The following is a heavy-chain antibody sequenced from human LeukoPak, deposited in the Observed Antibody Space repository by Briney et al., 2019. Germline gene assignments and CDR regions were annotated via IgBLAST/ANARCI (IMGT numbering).Heavy chain of an antibody. J-gene: IGHJ5*02. Sequence: PSETLSLTCTVSGGSISSSSYYWGWIRQPPGKGLGWIGSIYYSGSTYYNPSLKSRVTISVDTSKNQFSLKLSSVTAADTAVYYCARQGIVVVPSLWFDPWGQGTLVTVSS. CDR2: IYYSGST. CDR1: GGSISSSSYY. CDR3: ARQGIVVVPSLWFDP. D-gene: IGHD2-2*01. V-gene: IGHV4-39*01.